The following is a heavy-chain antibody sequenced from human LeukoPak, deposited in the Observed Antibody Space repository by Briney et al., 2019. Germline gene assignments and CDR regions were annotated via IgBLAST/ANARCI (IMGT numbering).Heavy chain of an antibody. D-gene: IGHD3-22*01. V-gene: IGHV4-30-4*08. CDR1: GGSISSDDYY. CDR3: ARGDYYDREGY. J-gene: IGHJ4*02. Sequence: SETLSLTCTVSGGSISSDDYYWSWIRQPPGKGLEWIGYIYYSGSTYYNPSLKSRVTISVDTSKNQFSLKLSSVTAADTAVYYCARGDYYDREGYWGQGTLVTVSS. CDR2: IYYSGST.